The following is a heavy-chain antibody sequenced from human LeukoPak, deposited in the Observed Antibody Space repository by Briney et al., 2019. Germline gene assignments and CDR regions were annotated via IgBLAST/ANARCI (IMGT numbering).Heavy chain of an antibody. V-gene: IGHV4-34*01. D-gene: IGHD2-8*02. Sequence: SETLSLTCAVYGGSFSGYYWSWIRQPQGKGLEWIGEINHSGSTNYNPSLKSRVTISVDTSKNQFSLKLSSVTAADTAVYYCASIRWLQSTGLMPWGQGTLVTVSS. CDR3: ASIRWLQSTGLMP. CDR1: GGSFSGYY. J-gene: IGHJ4*02. CDR2: INHSGST.